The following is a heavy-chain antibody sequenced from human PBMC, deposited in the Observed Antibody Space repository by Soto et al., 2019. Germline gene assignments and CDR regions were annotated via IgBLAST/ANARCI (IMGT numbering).Heavy chain of an antibody. V-gene: IGHV1-2*02. CDR2: INPKRGGT. Sequence: VSVKVSCNASGDTFTANYIHWVRQAPGQGFEWMGWINPKRGGTTYPQKFQGRVTMTKDTSLSTVYMTLTRLTSDDTAVYHCARGLEKGGGRAAFDYWVQGTLVTVSS. CDR1: GDTFTANY. CDR3: ARGLEKGGGRAAFDY. D-gene: IGHD1-26*01. J-gene: IGHJ4*02.